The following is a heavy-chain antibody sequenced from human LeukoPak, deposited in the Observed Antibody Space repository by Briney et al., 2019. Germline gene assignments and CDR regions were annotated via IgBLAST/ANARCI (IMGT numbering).Heavy chain of an antibody. D-gene: IGHD4-17*01. J-gene: IGHJ4*02. V-gene: IGHV3-23*01. CDR2: ISGSGGSR. CDR1: GCTFSSYA. Sequence: SGGSLRLSCEASGCTFSSYAMSWVRQLAGGGLEWVSAISGSGGSRYYADSVKGRFTISRDNSKNTLYQQMNSLRAEDTAVYYCAKAWTVTTRGGYFDYWGQGTLVTVSS. CDR3: AKAWTVTTRGGYFDY.